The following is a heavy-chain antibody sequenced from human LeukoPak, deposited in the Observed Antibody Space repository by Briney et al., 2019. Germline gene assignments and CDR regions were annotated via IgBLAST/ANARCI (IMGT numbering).Heavy chain of an antibody. Sequence: GGSLRLSCAASGFAFSSYGMHWVRQAPGKGLEWVAYIHYDSTTEDYADSVKGRFTISRDNSKNTLYLHINSLRAEDTAVYYCVKDNPLDYWGQGTLVIVSS. CDR2: IHYDSTTE. V-gene: IGHV3-30*02. D-gene: IGHD1-14*01. CDR1: GFAFSSYG. CDR3: VKDNPLDY. J-gene: IGHJ4*02.